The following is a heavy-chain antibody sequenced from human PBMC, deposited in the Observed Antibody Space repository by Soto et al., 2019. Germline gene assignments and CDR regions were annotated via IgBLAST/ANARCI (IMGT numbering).Heavy chain of an antibody. V-gene: IGHV5-51*01. Sequence: EVQLVQSGAEVKKPGESLKISCKGSGYNFAIYWIGWVRQMPGKGLEWMGIIHPGDSGTRYSPSFQGQVTISADESISTAYLQWSSLKASDTAMYYCARHWGSSSSSADYWGQGTLVTVSS. D-gene: IGHD6-6*01. CDR2: IHPGDSGT. J-gene: IGHJ4*02. CDR1: GYNFAIYW. CDR3: ARHWGSSSSSADY.